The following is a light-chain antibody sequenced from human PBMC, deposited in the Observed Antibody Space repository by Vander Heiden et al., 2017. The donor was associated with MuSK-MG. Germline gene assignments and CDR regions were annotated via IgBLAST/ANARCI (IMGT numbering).Light chain of an antibody. V-gene: IGKV1-33*01. Sequence: DIQMTQSPSSLSASVGDRVTITCQASQDISNYLNWYQQKPGKAPKLLIYDASNLETGVPSRFSGSGSGTDFTFTSSSLQPEDIATYYCQQDDNLHTFGQGTRLEIK. CDR3: QQDDNLHT. CDR1: QDISNY. J-gene: IGKJ5*01. CDR2: DAS.